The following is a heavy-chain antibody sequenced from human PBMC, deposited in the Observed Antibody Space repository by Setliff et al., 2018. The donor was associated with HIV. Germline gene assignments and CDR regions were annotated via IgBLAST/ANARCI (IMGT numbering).Heavy chain of an antibody. J-gene: IGHJ6*03. CDR1: GGSINSGNYY. CDR2: IYTSGRT. Sequence: SETLSLTCTVSGGSINSGNYYWSWIRQPAGKGLEWIGRIYTSGRTKYNPSLKSRVTISVDTSKNQFSLKLSSVTAADTAVYYCASRIAAPYDYYYYYMDVWGKGTTVTVSS. V-gene: IGHV4-61*02. D-gene: IGHD6-6*01. CDR3: ASRIAAPYDYYYYYMDV.